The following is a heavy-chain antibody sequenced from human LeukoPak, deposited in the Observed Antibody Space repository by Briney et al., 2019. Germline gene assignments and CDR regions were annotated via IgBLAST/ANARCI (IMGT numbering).Heavy chain of an antibody. V-gene: IGHV3-9*01. CDR2: IAWNSGNT. Sequence: PGRSLRLSCAASGFTFDNYAMPWVRQAPGKGLEWVSGIAWNSGNTGFADSVKGRFTISRDNAETSLYLQMNSLTPEDTAFYFCAKDMNSYGSGSSYNPWGPFDSWGQGTLVTVSS. J-gene: IGHJ4*02. CDR1: GFTFDNYA. CDR3: AKDMNSYGSGSSYNPWGPFDS. D-gene: IGHD3-10*01.